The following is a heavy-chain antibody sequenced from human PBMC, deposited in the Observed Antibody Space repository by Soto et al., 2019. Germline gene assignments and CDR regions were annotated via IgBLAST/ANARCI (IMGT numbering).Heavy chain of an antibody. J-gene: IGHJ6*02. V-gene: IGHV1-46*01. Sequence: ASVKVSCKASGYTFTSYYMHWVRQAPGQGLEWMGIINPSGGSTSYAQKFQGRVTMTRDTSTSTVYMELSSLRSEDTAVYYCARERGFWSGYQDYYYYGMDVWGQGTTVTVSS. CDR3: ARERGFWSGYQDYYYYGMDV. CDR1: GYTFTSYY. D-gene: IGHD3-3*01. CDR2: INPSGGST.